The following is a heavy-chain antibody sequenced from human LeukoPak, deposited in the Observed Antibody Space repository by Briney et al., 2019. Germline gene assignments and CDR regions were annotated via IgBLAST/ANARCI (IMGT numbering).Heavy chain of an antibody. D-gene: IGHD3-22*01. Sequence: GRSLRLSCAASGFTFRSYPMHWVRQAPGKGLEWVAVMSYDGSEKHYADPVKGRFTISRDNSKNTLYLQMNSLRAEDTAVYYCAREGSSGYYPYWGQGILVTVSS. CDR1: GFTFRSYP. CDR2: MSYDGSEK. CDR3: AREGSSGYYPY. J-gene: IGHJ4*02. V-gene: IGHV3-30-3*01.